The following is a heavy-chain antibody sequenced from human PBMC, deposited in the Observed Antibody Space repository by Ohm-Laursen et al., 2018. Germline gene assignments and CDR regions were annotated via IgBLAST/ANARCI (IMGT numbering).Heavy chain of an antibody. Sequence: GASVKVSCKVSGYTFTDYYMHWVRQAPGQGLEWMGWISAYNGNTNYAQKLQGRVTMTTDTSTSTAYMELRSLRSDDTAVYYCARDRGWVVVYFDYWGQGTLVTVSS. CDR2: ISAYNGNT. V-gene: IGHV1-18*04. CDR1: GYTFTDYY. D-gene: IGHD2-2*01. J-gene: IGHJ4*02. CDR3: ARDRGWVVVYFDY.